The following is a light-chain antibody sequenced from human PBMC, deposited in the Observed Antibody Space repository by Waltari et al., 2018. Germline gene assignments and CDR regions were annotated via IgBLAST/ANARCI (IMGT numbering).Light chain of an antibody. Sequence: DIQMTQFPSPLSASVGDRLTITCRASQSINSWLAWYQQKPGKAPKLLISDAASLKSGVPSRFSGSGSGTDFTLTITSMQPDDFATYYCQHYKNFPLTFGGGTNVEV. CDR3: QHYKNFPLT. V-gene: IGKV1-5*01. J-gene: IGKJ4*01. CDR1: QSINSW. CDR2: DAA.